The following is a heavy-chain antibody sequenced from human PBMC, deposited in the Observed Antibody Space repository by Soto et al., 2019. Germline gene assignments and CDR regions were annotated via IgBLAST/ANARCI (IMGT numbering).Heavy chain of an antibody. Sequence: EVQLVESGGGLVQPGGSLRLSCAASGFTFSSYWMSWVRQAPGKGLEWVANIKQDGSEKYYVDSVKGRFTISRDNAKKSLYLQMNSLRDEDTAVYYCARELRYCVFWSGWRGACDIWGQGTMVTVS. CDR1: GFTFSSYW. J-gene: IGHJ3*02. V-gene: IGHV3-7*05. D-gene: IGHD3-3*01. CDR3: ARELRYCVFWSGWRGACDI. CDR2: IKQDGSEK.